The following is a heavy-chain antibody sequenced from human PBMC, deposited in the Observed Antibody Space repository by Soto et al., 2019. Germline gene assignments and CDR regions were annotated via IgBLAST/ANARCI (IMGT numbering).Heavy chain of an antibody. V-gene: IGHV3-15*05. J-gene: IGHJ4*02. CDR2: IKRKSDGGAT. Sequence: EVQLVESGGGLVKPGGSLRLSCAASGFTFTNAWMSWVRQAPGKGLEWVGRIKRKSDGGATGYAAPVKGRFTISRDDSTNTLYLEMNSLKTEDTAVYYCTTSVLLTGLDCWGQGTLVTVSS. CDR1: GFTFTNAW. CDR3: TTSVLLTGLDC. D-gene: IGHD2-21*02.